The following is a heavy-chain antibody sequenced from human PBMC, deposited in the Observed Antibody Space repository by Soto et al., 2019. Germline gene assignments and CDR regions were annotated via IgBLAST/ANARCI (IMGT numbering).Heavy chain of an antibody. D-gene: IGHD2-2*01. CDR1: GGSISSSSYY. J-gene: IGHJ6*02. CDR2: IYYSGST. V-gene: IGHV4-39*01. Sequence: SETLSLTCTVSGGSISSSSYYWGWIRQPPGKGLEWIGSIYYSGSTYYNPSLKSRVTISVDTSKNQFSLKLSSVTAADTAVYYCARLCSSTRLKPKNYYYHGMDVWGQGTTVTVSS. CDR3: ARLCSSTRLKPKNYYYHGMDV.